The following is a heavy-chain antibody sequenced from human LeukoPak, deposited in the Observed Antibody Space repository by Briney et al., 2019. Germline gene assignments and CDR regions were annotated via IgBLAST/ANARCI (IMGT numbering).Heavy chain of an antibody. CDR3: ARGGVETPTVPATDY. D-gene: IGHD5-24*01. J-gene: IGHJ4*02. Sequence: LSLTCAVYGGSFSGYYWSWIRQPPGKGLEWIGEINHSGSTNYNPSLKSRVTISVDTSKNQFSLKLSSVTAADTAVYYCARGGVETPTVPATDYWGQGTLVTVSS. V-gene: IGHV4-34*01. CDR1: GGSFSGYY. CDR2: INHSGST.